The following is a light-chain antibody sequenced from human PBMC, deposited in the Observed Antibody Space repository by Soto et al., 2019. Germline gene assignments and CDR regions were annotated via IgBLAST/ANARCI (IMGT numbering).Light chain of an antibody. CDR2: DAS. J-gene: IGKJ3*01. Sequence: EIVLTQSPATLSLSPGERATLSCRASQSVSSHLAWYQQKSGQAPRLLIYDASNRATGIPARFSGSGSGTDFTLTISSLEPEDFAVYYCQQCHKWPFTFGPGTKVDIK. CDR3: QQCHKWPFT. CDR1: QSVSSH. V-gene: IGKV3-11*01.